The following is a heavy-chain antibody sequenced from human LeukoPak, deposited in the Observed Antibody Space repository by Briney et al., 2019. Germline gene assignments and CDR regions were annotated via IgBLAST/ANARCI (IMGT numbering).Heavy chain of an antibody. CDR3: ARRSEISDWLADPGFDY. CDR2: IYPGDSDT. J-gene: IGHJ4*02. V-gene: IGHV5-51*01. CDR1: GYSFTSYW. D-gene: IGHD3/OR15-3a*01. Sequence: RGESWKISCKGSGYSFTSYWIGWVRQMPGKGLEWMGIIYPGDSDTRYSPSFQGQVTISADKSISTAYLQWSSLKASDTAMYYCARRSEISDWLADPGFDYWGQGTLVTVSS.